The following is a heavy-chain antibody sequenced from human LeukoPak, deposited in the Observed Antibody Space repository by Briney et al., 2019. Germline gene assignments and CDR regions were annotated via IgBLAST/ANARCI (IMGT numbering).Heavy chain of an antibody. CDR1: GFTFYDYA. V-gene: IGHV3-9*01. Sequence: GGSLRLSCAASGFTFYDYAMHWVRQAPGKGLEWVSGISWNSGSIGYADSVKGRFTISRDNAKNSLYLQMNSLRAEDTALYYCAKDMRDLGRTNYFDYWGQGTLVTVSS. J-gene: IGHJ4*02. CDR3: AKDMRDLGRTNYFDY. D-gene: IGHD1-14*01. CDR2: ISWNSGSI.